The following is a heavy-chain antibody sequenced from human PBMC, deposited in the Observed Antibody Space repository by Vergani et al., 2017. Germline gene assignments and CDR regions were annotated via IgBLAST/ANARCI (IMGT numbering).Heavy chain of an antibody. CDR3: ARGMTTETTDLDGFDI. CDR1: SFSVSSHY. V-gene: IGHV3-66*02. Sequence: LVESGGGLVQPGGSLRLSCAASSFSVSSHYMTWVRQAPGKGLEWGSTINIGGRTSYADSVKGRLTLTRDDSKNKLHLQMNSLRPEDTAVYYCARGMTTETTDLDGFDIWGQGTMVSVSS. CDR2: INIGGRT. J-gene: IGHJ3*02. D-gene: IGHD4-17*01.